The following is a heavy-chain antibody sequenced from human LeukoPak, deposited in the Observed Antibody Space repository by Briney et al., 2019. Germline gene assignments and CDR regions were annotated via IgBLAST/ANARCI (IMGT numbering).Heavy chain of an antibody. Sequence: GGSLRPSCAASGFTFSEFYMAWIRQAPGKGLEWISSISSSGASIYYAGPVRGRFTISRDNAKNSVSLQMNTLRAEDTAVYYCARGQHGGTFGGVIVHVSGFDYWGQGTLVTVSS. CDR3: ARGQHGGTFGGVIVHVSGFDY. CDR2: ISSSGASI. D-gene: IGHD3-16*02. CDR1: GFTFSEFY. V-gene: IGHV3-11*04. J-gene: IGHJ4*02.